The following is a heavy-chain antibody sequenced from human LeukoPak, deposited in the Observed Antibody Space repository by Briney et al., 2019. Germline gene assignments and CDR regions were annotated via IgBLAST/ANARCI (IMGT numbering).Heavy chain of an antibody. CDR1: GFTFSSYW. Sequence: GGSLRLSCAASGFTFSSYWMSWVRQAPGKGLEWVSYISSSSSTIYYADSVKGRFTISRDNAKNSLYLQMNSLRAEDTAVYYCARPMVRGVIISENGMDVWGQGTTVTVSS. CDR3: ARPMVRGVIISENGMDV. D-gene: IGHD3-10*01. V-gene: IGHV3-48*04. CDR2: ISSSSSTI. J-gene: IGHJ6*02.